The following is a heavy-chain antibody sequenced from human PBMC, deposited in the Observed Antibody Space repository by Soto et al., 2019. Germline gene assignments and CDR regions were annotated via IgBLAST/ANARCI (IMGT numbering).Heavy chain of an antibody. D-gene: IGHD1-26*01. CDR1: GGSVSSGSYY. CDR3: ARERDGSYTPWLDP. Sequence: QVQLQESGPGLVKPSETLSLTCTVSGGSVSSGSYYWSWIRQPPGKGLEWIGYIYYSGSTNYNPSLKRRGTIPVDTSKNQISLKLSSVTAADTAVYYCARERDGSYTPWLDPWGQGTLVTVSS. J-gene: IGHJ5*02. V-gene: IGHV4-61*01. CDR2: IYYSGST.